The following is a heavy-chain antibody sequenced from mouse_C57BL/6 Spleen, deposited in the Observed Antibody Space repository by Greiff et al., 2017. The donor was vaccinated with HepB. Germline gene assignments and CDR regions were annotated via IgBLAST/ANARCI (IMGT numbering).Heavy chain of an antibody. CDR1: GYSITSGYY. CDR3: ERDRTGFDY. Sequence: DVKLQESGPGLVKPSQSLSLTCSVTGYSITSGYYWNWIRQFPGNKLEWMGYISYDGSNNYNPSLKNRISITRDTSKNQFFLKLNSVTTEDTATYYCERDRTGFDYWGQGTTLTVSS. J-gene: IGHJ2*01. CDR2: ISYDGSN. D-gene: IGHD4-1*01. V-gene: IGHV3-6*01.